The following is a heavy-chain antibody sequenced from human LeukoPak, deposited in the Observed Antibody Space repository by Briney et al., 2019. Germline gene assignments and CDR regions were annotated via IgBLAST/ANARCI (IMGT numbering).Heavy chain of an antibody. V-gene: IGHV5-51*01. D-gene: IGHD3-3*01. CDR1: GYSITSYW. J-gene: IGHJ4*02. CDR3: ARGRRDFWSGYVDY. CDR2: IYPGDSDT. Sequence: GESLKISCQGSGYSITSYWIGWVRQTSGKGLEWMGLIYPGDSDTRYSPSFQGQVTISADKSISTVYLQWSSLKASDTAMYYCARGRRDFWSGYVDYWGQGTLVTVSS.